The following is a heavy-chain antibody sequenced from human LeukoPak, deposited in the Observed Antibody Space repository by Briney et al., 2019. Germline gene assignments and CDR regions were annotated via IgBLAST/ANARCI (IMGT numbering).Heavy chain of an antibody. J-gene: IGHJ6*03. D-gene: IGHD1-26*01. V-gene: IGHV4-34*01. CDR1: GGSFSGYY. CDR2: INHSGST. CDR3: ASQGHHGKIVGATLSYFYMDV. Sequence: SETLSLTCAVYGGSFSGYYWSWIRQPPGKGLEWIGEINHSGSTNYNPSLKSRVTISVDTSKNQFSLKLSSVTAADTAFYYCASQGHHGKIVGATLSYFYMDVWGKGTTVTVSS.